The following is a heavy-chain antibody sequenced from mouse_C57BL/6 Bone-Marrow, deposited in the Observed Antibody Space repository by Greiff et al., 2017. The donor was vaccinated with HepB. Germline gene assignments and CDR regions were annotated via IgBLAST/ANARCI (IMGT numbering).Heavy chain of an antibody. CDR3: ARGGGNFHYYAMDY. Sequence: VQLQQSGPELVKPGASVKISCKASGYSFTGYYMHWVKQSSEKSLEWIGEINPSTGGTSYNQKFKGKATLTVDKSSSTAYMQLKSLTSEDAAVYYCARGGGNFHYYAMDYWGQGTSVTVSS. J-gene: IGHJ4*01. CDR2: INPSTGGT. D-gene: IGHD2-1*01. CDR1: GYSFTGYY. V-gene: IGHV1-43*01.